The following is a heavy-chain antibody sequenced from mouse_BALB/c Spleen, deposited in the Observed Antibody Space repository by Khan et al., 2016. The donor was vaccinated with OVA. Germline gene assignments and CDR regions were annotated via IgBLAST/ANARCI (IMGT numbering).Heavy chain of an antibody. CDR3: SRSLYDGHYEYDAMDY. J-gene: IGHJ4*01. Sequence: EVELVESGGDLVKPGGSLKLSCAASGFTFSSYGMSWVRQTPDNRLEWVAIISSGGDYTYYPDSVKGRITISRDNAKNTLYLQMSSLKSEDTAMYYCSRSLYDGHYEYDAMDYWGQGTSVTVSS. CDR1: GFTFSSYG. CDR2: ISSGGDYT. V-gene: IGHV5-6*01. D-gene: IGHD2-3*01.